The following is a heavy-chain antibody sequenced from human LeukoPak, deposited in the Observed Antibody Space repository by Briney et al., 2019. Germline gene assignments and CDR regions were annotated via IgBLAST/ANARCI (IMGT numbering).Heavy chain of an antibody. D-gene: IGHD3-9*01. Sequence: GGSLRLSCAASGFTFSSYGMHWVRQAPGKGLEWVAVIWYDGSNKYYADSVEGRFTISRDNSKNTLYLQMNSLRAEDTAVYYCARDGGILTGYYKMVEGAYDYWGQGTLVTVSS. J-gene: IGHJ4*02. V-gene: IGHV3-33*01. CDR3: ARDGGILTGYYKMVEGAYDY. CDR1: GFTFSSYG. CDR2: IWYDGSNK.